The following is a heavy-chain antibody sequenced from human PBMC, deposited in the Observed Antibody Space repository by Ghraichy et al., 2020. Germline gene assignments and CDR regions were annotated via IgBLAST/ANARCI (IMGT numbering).Heavy chain of an antibody. Sequence: GGSLRLSCAASGFTFSSYAMSWVRQAPGKGLEWVSAISGSGGSTYYADSVKGRFTISRDNSKNTLYLQMNSLRAEDTAVYYCAKEGGNFDIVVVVAAGTGIFDYWGQGTLVTVSS. V-gene: IGHV3-23*01. CDR2: ISGSGGST. CDR3: AKEGGNFDIVVVVAAGTGIFDY. J-gene: IGHJ4*02. CDR1: GFTFSSYA. D-gene: IGHD2-15*01.